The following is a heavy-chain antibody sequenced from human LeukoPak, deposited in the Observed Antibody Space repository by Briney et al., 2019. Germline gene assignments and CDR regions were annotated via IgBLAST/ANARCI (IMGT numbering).Heavy chain of an antibody. V-gene: IGHV4-59*01. CDR1: GGSISTYY. CDR2: IYHSGST. J-gene: IGHJ4*02. Sequence: SETPSLTCTLSGGSISTYYWSWIRQPPGKGLEWIGYIYHSGSTNYNPSLKSRVTISVDTSKNQFSLKLSSVTAADTAVYYCARGGGYASPIGYWGQGALVTVSS. CDR3: ARGGGYASPIGY. D-gene: IGHD5-12*01.